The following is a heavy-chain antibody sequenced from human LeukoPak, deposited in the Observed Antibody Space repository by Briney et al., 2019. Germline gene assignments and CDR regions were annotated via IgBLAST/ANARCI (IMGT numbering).Heavy chain of an antibody. D-gene: IGHD3-22*01. V-gene: IGHV4-59*01. CDR1: GGSISSYY. CDR2: IYYSGST. CDR3: ARGHLSSGLDY. J-gene: IGHJ4*02. Sequence: SETLSLTCTVSGGSISSYYWSWIRQPPGKGLEWIGYIYYSGSTNYNPSLKSRVTISVDTSKNQFSLKLSSVTAADTAVYYCARGHLSSGLDYWGQGTLVTVSS.